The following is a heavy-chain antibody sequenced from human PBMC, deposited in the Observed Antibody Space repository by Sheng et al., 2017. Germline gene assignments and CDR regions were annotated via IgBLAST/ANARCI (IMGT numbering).Heavy chain of an antibody. Sequence: QVQLQESGPGLVKPSETLSLTCAVSGYSISSGYYWGWIRQPPGKGLEWIGSIYHSGSTYYNPSLKSRVTISVDTSKNQFSLKLSSVTAADTAVYYCARDWSRWLVHYPGWFDPWGQGTLVTVSS. CDR3: ARDWSRWLVHYPGWFDP. CDR2: IYHSGST. CDR1: GYSISSGYY. D-gene: IGHD6-19*01. V-gene: IGHV4-38-2*02. J-gene: IGHJ5*02.